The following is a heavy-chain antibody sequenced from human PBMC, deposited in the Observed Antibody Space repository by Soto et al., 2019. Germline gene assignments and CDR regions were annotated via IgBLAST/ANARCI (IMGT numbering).Heavy chain of an antibody. J-gene: IGHJ6*02. Sequence: QVQLQESGPGLVKASETLSLTCTVSGASVSSGNHYWAWIRQPPGKGLEWIGYIYYSGTTNYNPSRKSQVTRSGDPYTTQFSLKLPSVTAAATAVYYCARDVRWSYGSPSYFYYGLDVWGLGTTVTVSS. D-gene: IGHD3-16*02. V-gene: IGHV4-61*01. CDR3: ARDVRWSYGSPSYFYYGLDV. CDR1: GASVSSGNHY. CDR2: IYYSGTT.